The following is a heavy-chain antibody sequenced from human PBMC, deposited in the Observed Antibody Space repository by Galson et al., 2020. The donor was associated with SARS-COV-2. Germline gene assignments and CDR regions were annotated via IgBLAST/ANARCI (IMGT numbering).Heavy chain of an antibody. J-gene: IGHJ4*02. Sequence: GESLKISCKGSGYSFTDYWNGWVRQMPGKGLEWMGVIYPGDSYTIYSPSFQGQVTISADKSISTAYLQWSSLKASDTAMYYCARHGASSGWYEGIDYWGQGTLVTVSS. V-gene: IGHV5-51*01. CDR2: IYPGDSYT. CDR1: GYSFTDYW. CDR3: ARHGASSGWYEGIDY. D-gene: IGHD6-19*01.